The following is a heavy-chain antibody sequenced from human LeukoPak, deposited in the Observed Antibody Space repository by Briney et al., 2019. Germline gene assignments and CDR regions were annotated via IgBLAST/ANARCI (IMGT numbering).Heavy chain of an antibody. CDR1: GFTFRTYW. Sequence: SGGSLRLSCAASGFTFRTYWMSWVRQAPGKGLEWVSSISSSSSYIYYADSVKGRFTISRDNAKNSLYLQMNSLRAEDTAVYYCARDGRVVPAAHPDYWGQGTLVTVSS. D-gene: IGHD2-2*01. J-gene: IGHJ4*02. CDR2: ISSSSSYI. CDR3: ARDGRVVPAAHPDY. V-gene: IGHV3-21*01.